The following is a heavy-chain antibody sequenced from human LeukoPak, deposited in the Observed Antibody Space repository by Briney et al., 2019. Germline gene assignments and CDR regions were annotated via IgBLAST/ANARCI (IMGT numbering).Heavy chain of an antibody. CDR2: TYYRSKWYN. CDR3: ARTLYYDILTGPADWFDP. Sequence: SQTLSLTCAISGVSVSSNSAAWNWIRQSPSRGLEWLGRTYYRSKWYNDYAVSVKSRITINPDTSKNQFSLQLNSVTPEDTAVYYCARTLYYDILTGPADWFDPWGQGTLVTVSS. J-gene: IGHJ5*02. CDR1: GVSVSSNSAA. V-gene: IGHV6-1*01. D-gene: IGHD3-9*01.